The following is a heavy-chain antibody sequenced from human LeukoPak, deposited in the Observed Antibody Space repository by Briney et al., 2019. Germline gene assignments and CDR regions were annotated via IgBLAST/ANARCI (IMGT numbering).Heavy chain of an antibody. CDR2: INHSGST. CDR1: GGSFSGYY. V-gene: IGHV4-34*01. Sequence: SETLSLTCAVYGGSFSGYYWSWIRQPPGRGLEWIGEINHSGSTNYNPSLKSRVTISVDTSKNQFSLKLSSVTTADTAVYYCARGRRGGHSFKYWGQGTLVTVSS. D-gene: IGHD4-23*01. J-gene: IGHJ4*02. CDR3: ARGRRGGHSFKY.